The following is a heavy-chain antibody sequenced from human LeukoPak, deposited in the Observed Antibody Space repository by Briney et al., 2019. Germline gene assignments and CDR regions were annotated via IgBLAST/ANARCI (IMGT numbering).Heavy chain of an antibody. D-gene: IGHD3-22*01. Sequence: PGGSLRLSCAASGFTFSSYGMHWVRQAPGKGLEWVAFIRYDGSNKYYADSVKGRFTISRDNSKNTLYLQMNSLRAEDTAVYYCAKDGYSSGYYCGFHWGQGTLVTVSS. CDR1: GFTFSSYG. V-gene: IGHV3-30*02. J-gene: IGHJ4*02. CDR2: IRYDGSNK. CDR3: AKDGYSSGYYCGFH.